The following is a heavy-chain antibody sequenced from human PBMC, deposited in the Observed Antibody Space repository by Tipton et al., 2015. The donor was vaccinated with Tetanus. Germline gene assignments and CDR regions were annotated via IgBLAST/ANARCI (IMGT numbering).Heavy chain of an antibody. J-gene: IGHJ5*02. CDR3: ARHLYGYWFDP. CDR1: GGSISSGDYS. Sequence: TLSLTCAVSGGSISSGDYSWSWIRQPPGKGLEWIGYIYDSGSTYYNPSLKSRVTISEDTSQNLFSLTLTSVTAADTAIYYCARHLYGYWFDPWGQGAQVTVSS. V-gene: IGHV4-30-2*03. CDR2: IYDSGST. D-gene: IGHD3-10*01.